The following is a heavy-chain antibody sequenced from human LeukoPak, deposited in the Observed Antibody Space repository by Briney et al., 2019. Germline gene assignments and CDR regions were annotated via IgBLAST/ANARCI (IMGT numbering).Heavy chain of an antibody. CDR1: GNSISSYY. J-gene: IGHJ4*02. V-gene: IGHV4-4*07. D-gene: IGHD2/OR15-2a*01. CDR2: IYTSGST. Sequence: SETLSLTCTVSGNSISSYYWSWIRQPAGKGLEWIGRIYTSGSTNYNPSLKSRVTMSVDTSKNQFSLKLSSVTAADTAVYYCARGILVTVYAAFDYWGQGTLVTVSS. CDR3: ARGILVTVYAAFDY.